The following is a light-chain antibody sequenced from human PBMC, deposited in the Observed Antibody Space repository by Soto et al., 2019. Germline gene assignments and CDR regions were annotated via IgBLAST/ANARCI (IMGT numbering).Light chain of an antibody. CDR1: SGSIASNY. CDR2: EDN. J-gene: IGLJ7*01. CDR3: QSYDSISPAV. Sequence: NFMLTQPHYVSESPGKTVTISCTRSSGSIASNYVQWYQQRPGSAPTTVIYEDNQRPSGVPDRFSGSIDSSSNSASLTISGLKTEDEADYYCQSYDSISPAVFGGGNQLTVL. V-gene: IGLV6-57*04.